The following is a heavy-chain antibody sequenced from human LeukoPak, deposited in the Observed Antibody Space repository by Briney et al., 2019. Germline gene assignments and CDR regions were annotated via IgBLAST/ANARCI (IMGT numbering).Heavy chain of an antibody. CDR2: MNPNSGNT. CDR1: GYAFGNYG. CDR3: ASRFSRGYFTY. V-gene: IGHV1-8*02. J-gene: IGHJ4*02. Sequence: GASVKVSRKAAGYAFGNYGIKWVRQAPGQGLEWMGWMNPNSGNTGYAQKFQGRVTMTRNTSISTAYMELSSLRSEDTAVYYCASRFSRGYFTYWGQGTLVTVSS. D-gene: IGHD2-15*01.